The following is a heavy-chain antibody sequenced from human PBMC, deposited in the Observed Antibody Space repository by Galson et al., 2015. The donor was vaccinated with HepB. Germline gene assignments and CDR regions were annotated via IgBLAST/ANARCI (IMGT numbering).Heavy chain of an antibody. CDR2: IYSGGST. D-gene: IGHD3-22*01. Sequence: SLRLSCAASAFTVSSNYMSWVRQAPGKGLEWVSVIYSGGSTYYADSVKGRFTISRGNSKNTLFLQMNSLRAEDTAVYYCTGGGYYYDSSGYYYLEYWGQGTLVTVSS. CDR3: TGGGYYYDSSGYYYLEY. V-gene: IGHV3-53*01. CDR1: AFTVSSNY. J-gene: IGHJ4*02.